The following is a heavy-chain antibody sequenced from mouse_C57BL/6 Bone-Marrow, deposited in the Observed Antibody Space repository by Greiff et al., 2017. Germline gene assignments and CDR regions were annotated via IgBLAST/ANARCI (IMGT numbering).Heavy chain of an antibody. D-gene: IGHD1-1*01. V-gene: IGHV14-4*01. CDR2: IDPENGDT. Sequence: EVKLMESGAELVRPGASVKLSCTASGFNIKDDYMHWVKQRPEQGLEWIGWIDPENGDTEYASKFQGKATITADTSSNTAYLQLSSLTSEDTAVYYCTTSTEMDYWGQGTSVTVSS. J-gene: IGHJ4*01. CDR3: TTSTEMDY. CDR1: GFNIKDDY.